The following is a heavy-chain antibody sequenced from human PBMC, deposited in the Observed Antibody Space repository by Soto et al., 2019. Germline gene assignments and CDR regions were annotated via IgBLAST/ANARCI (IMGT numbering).Heavy chain of an antibody. Sequence: GASVKVSCKASGYTFTGYYMHWVRQAPGQGLEWMGWINPNSGGTNYAQKFQGRVTMTRDTSISTAYMELSRLRSDDTAVYYCARGPPTVVAAATPLYGMDVWGQGTTVTVSS. CDR2: INPNSGGT. CDR3: ARGPPTVVAAATPLYGMDV. D-gene: IGHD2-15*01. V-gene: IGHV1-2*02. CDR1: GYTFTGYY. J-gene: IGHJ6*02.